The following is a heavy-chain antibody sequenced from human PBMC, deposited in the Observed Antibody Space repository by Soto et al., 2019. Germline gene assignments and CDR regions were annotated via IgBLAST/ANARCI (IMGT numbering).Heavy chain of an antibody. J-gene: IGHJ3*02. CDR2: IYYSGST. CDR1: GGSISIGGYY. CDR3: ARDMVRGSQAAFDI. V-gene: IGHV4-30-4*01. D-gene: IGHD3-10*01. Sequence: TLSLTCTFSGGSISIGGYYWSWILQPPGKGLEWIGYIYYSGSTYYNPSLKSRVTISVDTSKNQFSLKLSSVTAADTAVYYCARDMVRGSQAAFDIWGQGTMVTVSS.